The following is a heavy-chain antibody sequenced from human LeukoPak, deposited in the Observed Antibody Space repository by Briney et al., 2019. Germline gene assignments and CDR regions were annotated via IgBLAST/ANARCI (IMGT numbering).Heavy chain of an antibody. CDR1: GITFNKYW. V-gene: IGHV3-7*01. Sequence: GGSLRLSCVASGITFNKYWMIWVRQTPGKGLEWVANVNPRGNERHYMDSVEGRFTISRDNAKNTLYLQMNSLRTEDAAVYYCVRDFGDRYDIFDIWGQGTMVIVSS. D-gene: IGHD3-9*01. CDR2: VNPRGNER. CDR3: VRDFGDRYDIFDI. J-gene: IGHJ3*02.